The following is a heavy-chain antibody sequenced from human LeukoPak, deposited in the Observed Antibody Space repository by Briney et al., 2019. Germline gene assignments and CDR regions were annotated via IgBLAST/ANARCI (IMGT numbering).Heavy chain of an antibody. D-gene: IGHD6-19*01. CDR3: ARRYPGSGWSDYFDY. Sequence: SETPSLTCSVSGASINSYWWSWIRQPPGRGLEWIAYIHHSGGTNYNPSLKSRVTISLDTSKNQVSLMLTSVTAADTAVYYCARRYPGSGWSDYFDYWGQGTLVTVSS. CDR1: GASINSYW. CDR2: IHHSGGT. V-gene: IGHV4-59*08. J-gene: IGHJ4*02.